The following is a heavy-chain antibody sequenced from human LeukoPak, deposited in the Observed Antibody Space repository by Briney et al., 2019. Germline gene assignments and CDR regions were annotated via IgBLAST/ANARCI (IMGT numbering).Heavy chain of an antibody. CDR2: IYSSGST. J-gene: IGHJ4*02. Sequence: PSETLSLTCTVSGGSISNNDYYWSWVRQPAGRGLEWHGHIYSSGSTSYNPSLKSRVTISADTSENQFSLKLSSVTAADTAVYFCATTPRYSSIAFDFWGQGTLVTVSS. V-gene: IGHV4-61*09. CDR3: ATTPRYSSIAFDF. D-gene: IGHD6-13*01. CDR1: GGSISNNDYY.